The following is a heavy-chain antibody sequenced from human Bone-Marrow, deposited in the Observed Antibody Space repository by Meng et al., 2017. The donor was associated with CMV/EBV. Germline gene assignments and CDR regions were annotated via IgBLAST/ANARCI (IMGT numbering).Heavy chain of an antibody. CDR1: GLTVSRNY. CDR3: VSPGATGDAFDI. V-gene: IGHV3-66*02. CDR2: IYSGENT. D-gene: IGHD4-11*01. Sequence: GGSLRLSCAASGLTVSRNYMNWVRQAPGKGLEWVAVIYSGENTYYADSVKGRFTISRDNSKNTVYLQMNRLRVDDTATYHCVSPGATGDAFDIWGQGTMVTVSS. J-gene: IGHJ3*02.